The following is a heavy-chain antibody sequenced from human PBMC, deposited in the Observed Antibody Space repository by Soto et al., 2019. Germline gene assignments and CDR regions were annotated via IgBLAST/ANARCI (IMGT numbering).Heavy chain of an antibody. Sequence: QVQLVQSGTEVKKPGSSVKVSCKASVGTFRNYPINWLRQAPGQGLEWMGSIFPLTDIPDYAQNFQARITINAYKTTSSAYMTFITLTSADADMCSCGRDPVVVIAYFDSWGQGTLVTVSS. CDR2: IFPLTDIP. D-gene: IGHD2-15*01. V-gene: IGHV1-69*04. CDR1: VGTFRNYP. CDR3: GRDPVVVIAYFDS. J-gene: IGHJ4*02.